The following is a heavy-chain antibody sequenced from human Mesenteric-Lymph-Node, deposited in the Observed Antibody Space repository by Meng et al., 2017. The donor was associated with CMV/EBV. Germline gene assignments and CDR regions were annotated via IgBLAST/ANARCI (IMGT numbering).Heavy chain of an antibody. D-gene: IGHD6-19*01. V-gene: IGHV3-48*04. CDR3: ARASSGWSSPFDY. J-gene: IGHJ4*02. CDR2: ISSGSGTI. Sequence: GGSLRLSCAASGFTFSSYGMNWVRQAPGKGLEWVSYISSGSGTIYYADSVKGRFTISRDNAKNSLYLQMNSLRAEDTAVYYCARASSGWSSPFDYWGQGTLVTVSS. CDR1: GFTFSSYG.